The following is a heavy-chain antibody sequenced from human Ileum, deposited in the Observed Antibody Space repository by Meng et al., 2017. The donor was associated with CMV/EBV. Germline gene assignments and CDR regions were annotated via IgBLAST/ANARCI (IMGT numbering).Heavy chain of an antibody. D-gene: IGHD3-3*01. V-gene: IGHV3-48*03. CDR1: GFSLSSHD. J-gene: IGHJ6*02. CDR2: IGIGDTVT. CDR3: ASHDFWSGLTVDV. Sequence: GESLKISCAASGFSLSSHDMNWVRQAPGEGLEWISYIGIGDTVTSYADSVKGRFTISRDNAKNSLYLQMNSLRAEDTAVYYCASHDFWSGLTVDVWGQGTTVTVSS.